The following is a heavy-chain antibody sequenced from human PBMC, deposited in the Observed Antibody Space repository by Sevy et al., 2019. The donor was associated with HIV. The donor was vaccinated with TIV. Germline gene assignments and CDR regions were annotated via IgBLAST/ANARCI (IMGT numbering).Heavy chain of an antibody. D-gene: IGHD2-21*01. Sequence: GGSLRLSCVDSGFSLESYWMNWVRQAPGKPLEWVANIKEDDTVKYYVESVKGRFTISRDNGRNLVYLLMNNLKIEDTALYYCVRAIQSEGSFWGQGTRVTVSS. V-gene: IGHV3-7*04. CDR3: VRAIQSEGSF. CDR2: IKEDDTVK. CDR1: GFSLESYW. J-gene: IGHJ4*02.